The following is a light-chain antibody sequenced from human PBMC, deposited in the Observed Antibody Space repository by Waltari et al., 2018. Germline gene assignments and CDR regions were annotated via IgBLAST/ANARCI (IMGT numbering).Light chain of an antibody. CDR1: FSNIGSNS. V-gene: IGLV1-44*01. CDR2: NTN. CDR3: AAWDDSLGAV. Sequence: QSVLTQPPSVSGTPGQRVTISCSGSFSNIGSNSVTWYQQLPGTSPRLLIYNTNQGPSGVPHRFSASKSGTSASLAITGLQSEDEAYYYCAAWDDSLGAVFGGGTKLTVL. J-gene: IGLJ3*02.